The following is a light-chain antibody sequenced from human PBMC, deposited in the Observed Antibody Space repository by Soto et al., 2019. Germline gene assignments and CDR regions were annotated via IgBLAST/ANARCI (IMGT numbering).Light chain of an antibody. J-gene: IGKJ5*01. CDR3: QQRFDWPIT. V-gene: IGKV3-11*01. CDR2: DVS. CDR1: QSLGSY. Sequence: EIVLTQSPVTLSLSPGETATLSCRASQSLGSYLAWYQQKPGQAPSLLIFDVSNRATGTPERFSGSGSGTDFTLTIISLEPEDFAVYYCQQRFDWPITFGQGTRLEIK.